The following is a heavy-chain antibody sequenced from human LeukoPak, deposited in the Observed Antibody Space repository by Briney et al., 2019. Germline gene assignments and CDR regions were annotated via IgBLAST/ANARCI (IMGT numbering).Heavy chain of an antibody. D-gene: IGHD2-2*01. V-gene: IGHV3-9*01. CDR3: AKANLDIVVVPAAMGN. J-gene: IGHJ4*02. CDR2: ISWNSGSI. Sequence: GGSLRLSCAASGFTFDDYAMHWVRQAPGRGLEWLSGISWNSGSIGYADSVKGRFTISRDNAKNSPYLQMNSLRAEDTALYYCAKANLDIVVVPAAMGNWGQGTLVTVSS. CDR1: GFTFDDYA.